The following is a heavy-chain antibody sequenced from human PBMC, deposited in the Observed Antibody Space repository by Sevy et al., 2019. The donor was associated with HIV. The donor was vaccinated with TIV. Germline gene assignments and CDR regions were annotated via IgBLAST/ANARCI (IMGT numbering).Heavy chain of an antibody. D-gene: IGHD6-13*01. CDR3: ARGGSSWKMYNWFDP. CDR1: GGSISSYY. Sequence: SETLSLTCTVSGGSISSYYWSWIRQPAGKGLEGIGRIYTSGSTNYNPSLKSRVTMSVDTSKNQFSLKLSSVTAADTAVYYCARGGSSWKMYNWFDPWGQGTLVTVSS. CDR2: IYTSGST. J-gene: IGHJ5*02. V-gene: IGHV4-4*07.